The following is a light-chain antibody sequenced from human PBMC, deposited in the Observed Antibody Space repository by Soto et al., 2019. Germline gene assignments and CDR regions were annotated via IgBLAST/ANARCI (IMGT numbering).Light chain of an antibody. CDR3: QQYGSSHL. Sequence: EIVLTQSPCTLSLSPGERATLSCRASQSVSSSYLAWYQQKPGQAPRLLIYGASSRATGIPDRFSGSGSGTDFTLTISRLEPEDFAVYYCQQYGSSHLFGQGTRLEIK. CDR2: GAS. J-gene: IGKJ5*01. CDR1: QSVSSSY. V-gene: IGKV3-20*01.